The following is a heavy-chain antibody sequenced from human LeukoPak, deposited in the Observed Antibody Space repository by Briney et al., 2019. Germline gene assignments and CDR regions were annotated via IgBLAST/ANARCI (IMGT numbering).Heavy chain of an antibody. CDR1: GYTFTSYY. D-gene: IGHD3-3*01. J-gene: IGHJ4*02. Sequence: GASVKVSCKASGYTFTSYYMHWVRQAPGQGLEWMGIINPSGGSTSYAQKFQGRVTMTRDTSISTAYMELSRLRSDDTAVYYCARDRGYDFWSGYYSYWGQGTLVTVSS. V-gene: IGHV1-46*01. CDR2: INPSGGST. CDR3: ARDRGYDFWSGYYSY.